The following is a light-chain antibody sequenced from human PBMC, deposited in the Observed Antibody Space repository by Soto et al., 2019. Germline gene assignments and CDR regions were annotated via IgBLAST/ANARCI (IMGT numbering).Light chain of an antibody. V-gene: IGLV1-40*01. Sequence: QSVLTQPPSASGTPGQRVIISCSGSSSNFGGNTANWYQQFPGTAPKVLIFGIINRPSGVSERFSGSRSGASASLAITGLQAEDEADYFCQSYDNSLSGSEVFGTGTKLTVL. CDR3: QSYDNSLSGSEV. J-gene: IGLJ1*01. CDR1: SSNFGGNT. CDR2: GII.